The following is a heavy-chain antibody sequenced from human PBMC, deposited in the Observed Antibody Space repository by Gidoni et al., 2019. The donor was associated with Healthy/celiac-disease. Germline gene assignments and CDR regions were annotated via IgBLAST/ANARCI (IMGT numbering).Heavy chain of an antibody. CDR3: ASLSHGPNAVVDY. CDR2: IRTKTNSYAT. D-gene: IGHD2-2*01. J-gene: IGHJ4*02. CDR1: GFNFSGSA. Sequence: KLLCAASGFNFSGSAMHWLRQASGNGLEWVGRIRTKTNSYATAYSASMKGRFTISRDDSKNTAYLQMNSHKTEDTAVYYCASLSHGPNAVVDYWGQGTLVTVSS. V-gene: IGHV3-73*01.